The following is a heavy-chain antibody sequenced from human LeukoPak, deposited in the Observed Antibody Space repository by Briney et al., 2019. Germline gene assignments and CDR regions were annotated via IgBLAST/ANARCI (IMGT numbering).Heavy chain of an antibody. J-gene: IGHJ4*02. D-gene: IGHD2/OR15-2a*01. V-gene: IGHV3-21*04. CDR3: ARVVGGWHTNIYYFDY. CDR1: GFTFSSYN. Sequence: GGSLRLSCAASGFTFSSYNMNWVRQAPGKGLEWVSSITSGSSYRFYADSVKGRFTISRDNAKNSLYLQMNSLRAEDTAVYYCARVVGGWHTNIYYFDYWGQGTLVTVSS. CDR2: ITSGSSYR.